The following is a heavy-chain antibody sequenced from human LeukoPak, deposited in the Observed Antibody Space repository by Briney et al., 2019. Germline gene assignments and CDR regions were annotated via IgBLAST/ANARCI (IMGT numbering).Heavy chain of an antibody. D-gene: IGHD3-22*01. Sequence: GGSLRLSCAASGFTFSSYSMNWVRQAPGKGLEWVSSISSSSSYIYYADSVKGRFTISRDNAKNSLYLQMNSLRAEDTALYYCAKAPWDYYDSSGYYMGGVYFDYWGQGTLVTVSS. V-gene: IGHV3-21*04. CDR2: ISSSSSYI. CDR1: GFTFSSYS. J-gene: IGHJ4*02. CDR3: AKAPWDYYDSSGYYMGGVYFDY.